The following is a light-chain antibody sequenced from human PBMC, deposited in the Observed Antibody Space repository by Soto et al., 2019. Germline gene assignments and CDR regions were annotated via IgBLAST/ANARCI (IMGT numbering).Light chain of an antibody. CDR2: NAS. CDR3: QQRSSWPLT. V-gene: IGKV3-11*01. CDR1: ESVSGY. Sequence: EIVLTQSPATLSLSPGERATLSCRASESVSGYLAWYQQKPGQAPRLLIYNASNRATGIPARFSGSGSGTDFTLTISSLEPEDFAVYYCQQRSSWPLTVGGGTKVDIK. J-gene: IGKJ4*01.